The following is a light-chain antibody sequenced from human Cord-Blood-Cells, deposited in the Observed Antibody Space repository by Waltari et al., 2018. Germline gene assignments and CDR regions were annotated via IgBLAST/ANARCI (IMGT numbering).Light chain of an antibody. CDR3: CSYAGSSTWV. CDR1: SGDVGSYNL. V-gene: IGLV2-23*01. Sequence: QSALTQPASVSGSPGQSITLSCTGTSGDVGSYNLVSWYQQHPGKAPNLMIYEGSKRPSGVSNRFSGSKSGNTASLTSSGLQAEDEADYYCCSYAGSSTWVFGGGTKLTVL. J-gene: IGLJ3*02. CDR2: EGS.